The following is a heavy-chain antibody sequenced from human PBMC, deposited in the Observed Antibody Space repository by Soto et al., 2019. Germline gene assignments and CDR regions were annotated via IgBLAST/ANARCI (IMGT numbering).Heavy chain of an antibody. Sequence: SETLSLTCTVSGGPVSSGSYYWSWIRQPPGKGLEWIGYIYYSGSTNYNPSLKSRATISVDTSKNQFSLKLSSVTAADTAVYYCARDLAGYCSGGSCCPYGMDVWGQGTTVTVSS. V-gene: IGHV4-61*01. CDR1: GGPVSSGSYY. CDR2: IYYSGST. D-gene: IGHD2-15*01. CDR3: ARDLAGYCSGGSCCPYGMDV. J-gene: IGHJ6*02.